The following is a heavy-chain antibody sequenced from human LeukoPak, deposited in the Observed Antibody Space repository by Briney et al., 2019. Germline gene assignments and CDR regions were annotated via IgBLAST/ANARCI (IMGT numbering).Heavy chain of an antibody. CDR1: GGSFSGYY. J-gene: IGHJ4*02. CDR2: INHSGST. Sequence: PSETLSLTCAVYGGSFSGYYWSWIRQPPGKGLEWIGEINHSGSTNYNPSLKSRVTISVDTSKNQFSLKLSSVTAADTAVYYCARDMYYYDSSGYYYPDYWGQGTLVTVSS. V-gene: IGHV4-34*01. CDR3: ARDMYYYDSSGYYYPDY. D-gene: IGHD3-22*01.